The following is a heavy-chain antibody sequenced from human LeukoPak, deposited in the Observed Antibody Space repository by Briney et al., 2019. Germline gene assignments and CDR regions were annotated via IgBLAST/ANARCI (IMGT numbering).Heavy chain of an antibody. D-gene: IGHD2-2*01. V-gene: IGHV3-7*01. CDR1: GFTFSSYW. J-gene: IGHJ3*02. CDR2: IKQDGSEK. Sequence: GGSLRLSCAASGFTFSSYWMSWVRQARGKGLEWVANIKQDGSEKYYVDSVKGRFTISRDNAKNSLYLQMNSLRAEDTAVYYCARPGIVVVPAAMGEAFDIWGQGTMVTVSS. CDR3: ARPGIVVVPAAMGEAFDI.